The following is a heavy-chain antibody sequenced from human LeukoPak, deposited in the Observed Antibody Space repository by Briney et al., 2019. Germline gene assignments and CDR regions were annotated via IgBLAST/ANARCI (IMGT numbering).Heavy chain of an antibody. V-gene: IGHV1-2*02. J-gene: IGHJ5*02. Sequence: GASVKASCKASGYTFTGYYMHWVRQAPGQGLEWMGWINPNSGGTNYAQKFQGRVTMTRDTSISTAYMELSRLRSDDTAVYYCATGRYDSSVGWVWFDPWGQGTLVTVSS. CDR1: GYTFTGYY. CDR3: ATGRYDSSVGWVWFDP. D-gene: IGHD3-22*01. CDR2: INPNSGGT.